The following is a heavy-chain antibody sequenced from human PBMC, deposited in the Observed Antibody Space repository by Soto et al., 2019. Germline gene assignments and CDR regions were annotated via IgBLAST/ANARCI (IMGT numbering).Heavy chain of an antibody. D-gene: IGHD3-16*02. CDR3: VMVDNFVTPTPQDV. V-gene: IGHV1-18*01. CDR1: GYIFVNYG. J-gene: IGHJ6*02. Sequence: QVQLVQSGDEVKKPGASVKVSCKASGYIFVNYGIAWVRQAPGQGLEWMGWISPYTGNTHSATKVQGRLTMTTDTTTSTAYMDLGSLTSDDTAVYYCVMVDNFVTPTPQDVWGQGTTVTVSS. CDR2: ISPYTGNT.